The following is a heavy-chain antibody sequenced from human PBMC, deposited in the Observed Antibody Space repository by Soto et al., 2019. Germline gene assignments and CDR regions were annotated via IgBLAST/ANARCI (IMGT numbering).Heavy chain of an antibody. D-gene: IGHD3-3*01. CDR2: INHSGST. Sequence: LSLTFAVYGGSFSGYYWSWIHQPPGKGLGWIGEINHSGSTNYTPSLKSRVTISVDTTKNHYSPKLSSVTAVDTDVYYCARGSRYWSGYPCYYYYYGMDVWGQGTTVTVSS. J-gene: IGHJ6*02. CDR1: GGSFSGYY. CDR3: ARGSRYWSGYPCYYYYYGMDV. V-gene: IGHV4-34*01.